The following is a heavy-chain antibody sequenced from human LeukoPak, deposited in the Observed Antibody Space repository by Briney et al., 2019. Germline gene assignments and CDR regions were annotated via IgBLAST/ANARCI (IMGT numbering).Heavy chain of an antibody. CDR2: ISSSGGST. D-gene: IGHD6-13*01. Sequence: GGSLRLSCAASEFTFSSYAMSWVRQAPGKGLEWVSTISSSGGSTFYADSVKGRFTISRDNAKNTLYLQMNSLRAEDTAVYYCAREGVWRQQLVDYYYGMDVWGQGTTVTVSS. CDR1: EFTFSSYA. CDR3: AREGVWRQQLVDYYYGMDV. J-gene: IGHJ6*02. V-gene: IGHV3-23*01.